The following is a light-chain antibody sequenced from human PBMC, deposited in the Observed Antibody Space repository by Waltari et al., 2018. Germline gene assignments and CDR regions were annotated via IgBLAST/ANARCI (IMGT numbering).Light chain of an antibody. J-gene: IGLJ3*02. Sequence: QLVVTQSPSASASLGASVKLTCTLSSGHSSNIIAWLQQQPEKGPRYLMKVNSDGSHSRGDEIPDRFSGSSSGAERHITISSLQAEDEADYYCQTGGHGTWVFGGGTKLTVL. CDR3: QTGGHGTWV. CDR2: VNSDGSH. CDR1: SGHSSNI. V-gene: IGLV4-69*01.